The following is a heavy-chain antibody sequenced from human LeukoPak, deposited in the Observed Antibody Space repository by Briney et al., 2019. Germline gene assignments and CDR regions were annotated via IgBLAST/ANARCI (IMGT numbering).Heavy chain of an antibody. CDR2: ISYDGSNK. J-gene: IGHJ4*02. CDR1: GFTFSSYA. Sequence: GGSLRLSCAASGFTFSSYAMHWVRQAPGKGLEWVAVISYDGSNKYYADSVKGRFTISRDYSKNTLFLQMNSLRAEDTAVYYCARGPTPIAAAGRYFDYWGQGTLVTVSS. V-gene: IGHV3-30-3*01. D-gene: IGHD6-13*01. CDR3: ARGPTPIAAAGRYFDY.